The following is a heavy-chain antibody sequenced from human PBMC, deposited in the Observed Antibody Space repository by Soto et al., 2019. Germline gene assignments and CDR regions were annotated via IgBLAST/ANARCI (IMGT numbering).Heavy chain of an antibody. Sequence: PSETLSLTCTVSGGSISSGDYYGSWSRQPPGKGREWIGYIYYSGSTSYNPSLKSRVTIPADTSKNQSSLKLTSGPAADTAVSYCARNRIGYCSSTLCFGFDRWSQGTLVNVSS. CDR3: ARNRIGYCSSTLCFGFDR. J-gene: IGHJ5*02. CDR1: GGSISSGDYY. CDR2: IYYSGST. D-gene: IGHD2-2*01. V-gene: IGHV4-30-4*01.